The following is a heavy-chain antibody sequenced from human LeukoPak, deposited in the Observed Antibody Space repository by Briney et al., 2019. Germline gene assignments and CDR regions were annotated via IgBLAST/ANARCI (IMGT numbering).Heavy chain of an antibody. V-gene: IGHV4-31*03. Sequence: SETVSLPCTVSGDSISSGGYYWSWIRQHAGKGLEWFGYIYYSGSTYYNPSLKSRVTISVDTSKNQFSLKVSSVTAADTAVYYCARVRGDGYNNYFDYWGQGTLVTVSS. CDR2: IYYSGST. CDR1: GDSISSGGYY. CDR3: ARVRGDGYNNYFDY. D-gene: IGHD5-24*01. J-gene: IGHJ4*02.